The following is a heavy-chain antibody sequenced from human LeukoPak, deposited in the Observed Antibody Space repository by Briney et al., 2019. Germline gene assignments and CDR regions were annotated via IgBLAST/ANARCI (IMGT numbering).Heavy chain of an antibody. CDR2: ISSSSSYI. D-gene: IGHD5-12*01. V-gene: IGHV3-21*01. CDR1: GFTFSSYS. Sequence: GGSLRLSCAASGFTFSSYSMNWVRQAPGKGLEWVSSISSSSSYIYYADSVKGRFTISRDNAKNSLYLQMNSLRAEDTAVYYCARGYRGYSGYDRPGYMDVWGKGTTVTVSS. CDR3: ARGYRGYSGYDRPGYMDV. J-gene: IGHJ6*03.